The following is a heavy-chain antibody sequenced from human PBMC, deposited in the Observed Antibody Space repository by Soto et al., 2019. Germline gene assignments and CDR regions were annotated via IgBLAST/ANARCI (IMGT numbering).Heavy chain of an antibody. D-gene: IGHD3-9*01. CDR1: DDSINSDKFY. CDR2: IYYRGNA. Sequence: HLQLQESGPGLVKPSETLSLMCSVSDDSINSDKFYWGWIRQPPGKGLEWIGSIYYRGNAYYNPSLQTRVTISVGKSKSQFSLKLNSVTAADSAVYFCARLEGLATIAYYFDFWGPAALVTVSS. V-gene: IGHV4-39*01. CDR3: ARLEGLATIAYYFDF. J-gene: IGHJ4*02.